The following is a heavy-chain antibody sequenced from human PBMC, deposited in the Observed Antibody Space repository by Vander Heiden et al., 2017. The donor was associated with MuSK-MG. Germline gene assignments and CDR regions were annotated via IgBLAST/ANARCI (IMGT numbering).Heavy chain of an antibody. J-gene: IGHJ4*02. Sequence: QMQLVQSGPEVKKPGTSVKVSCKASGSTFTSSALQWVRQARGQRLEWIGWIVVGSGNTNYTQKFQERVTSTWNMSTSTAYMKLSILRSEDTAVYSCAADLGRGTYYDDSSGYYAMDDWGQGTLVTVSS. CDR2: IVVGSGNT. CDR3: AADLGRGTYYDDSSGYYAMDD. D-gene: IGHD3-22*01. CDR1: GSTFTSSA. V-gene: IGHV1-58*01.